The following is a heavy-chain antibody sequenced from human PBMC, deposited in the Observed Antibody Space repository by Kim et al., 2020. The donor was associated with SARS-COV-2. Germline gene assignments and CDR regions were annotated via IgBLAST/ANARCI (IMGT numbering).Heavy chain of an antibody. V-gene: IGHV3-23*01. J-gene: IGHJ4*02. Sequence: GVSPFYADSVKGRFTISRDNSKNTLYLQMNSLRAEDTAIYYCAKAPKADYWGQGTLVTVSS. CDR2: GVSP. CDR3: AKAPKADY.